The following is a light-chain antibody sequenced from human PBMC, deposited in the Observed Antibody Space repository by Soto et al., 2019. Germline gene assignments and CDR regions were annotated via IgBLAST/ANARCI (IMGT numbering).Light chain of an antibody. J-gene: IGLJ2*01. CDR3: SSYTSSSTVV. V-gene: IGLV2-14*01. CDR1: SSDVGGYNY. CDR2: EVS. Sequence: QSVLTQPASVSGSPGQSTTISCTGTSSDVGGYNYVSWYQQHPDKAPKLMIYEVSNRPSGVSNRFSGSKSGNTASLTISGLQAEDEADYYCSSYTSSSTVVFGGGTKLTVL.